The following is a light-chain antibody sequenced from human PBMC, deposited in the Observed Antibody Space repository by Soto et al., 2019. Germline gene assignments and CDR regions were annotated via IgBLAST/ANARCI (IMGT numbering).Light chain of an antibody. V-gene: IGLV2-14*01. CDR3: SSYTSSSTPVV. CDR1: SSDVGGYNY. J-gene: IGLJ2*01. CDR2: DVS. Sequence: QSGLAQPSSVSASPGQSITISCTGTSSDVGGYNYVSWYQQHPGKAPKLMIYDVSNRPSGVSNRFSGSKSGNTASLTISGLQAEDEADYYCSSYTSSSTPVVFGGGTKVTVL.